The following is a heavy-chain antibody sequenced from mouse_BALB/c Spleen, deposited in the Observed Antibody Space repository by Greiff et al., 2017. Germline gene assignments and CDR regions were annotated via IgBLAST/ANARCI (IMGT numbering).Heavy chain of an antibody. V-gene: IGHV14-4*02. CDR3: AKSTMITMDY. D-gene: IGHD2-4*01. CDR2: IDPENGDT. Sequence: EVKLQESGAELVRSGASVKLSCTASGFNIKDYYMHWVKQRPEQGLEWIGWIDPENGDTEYAPKFQGKATMTADKSSSTAYMQLSSLTSEDSAVYYCAKSTMITMDYWGQGTSVTVSS. J-gene: IGHJ4*01. CDR1: GFNIKDYY.